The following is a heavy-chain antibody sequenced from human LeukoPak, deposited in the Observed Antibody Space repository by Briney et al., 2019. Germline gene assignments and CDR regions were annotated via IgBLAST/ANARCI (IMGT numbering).Heavy chain of an antibody. D-gene: IGHD1-26*01. Sequence: ASVKVSCKASGGTFSSYAISWVRQAPGQGLEWMGGIIPIFGTANYAQKFQGRVTITADESTSTAYMELSSLRSEDTAVYYCARGRDSGYDYGMDVWGQGTTVTVSS. J-gene: IGHJ6*02. V-gene: IGHV1-69*13. CDR2: IIPIFGTA. CDR1: GGTFSSYA. CDR3: ARGRDSGYDYGMDV.